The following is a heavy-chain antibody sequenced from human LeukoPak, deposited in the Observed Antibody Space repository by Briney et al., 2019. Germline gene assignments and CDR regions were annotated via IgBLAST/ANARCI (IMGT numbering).Heavy chain of an antibody. Sequence: SETLSLTCAVYGGSFSGYYWSWVRQPPGKGLEWIWEINHSGSTNYNPSLKSRVTISVDTSKNQFSLKLSSVTAADTAVYYCARGRPYYDILTGYYPYYFDYWGQGTLVTVSS. J-gene: IGHJ4*02. CDR2: INHSGST. CDR3: ARGRPYYDILTGYYPYYFDY. D-gene: IGHD3-9*01. V-gene: IGHV4-34*01. CDR1: GGSFSGYY.